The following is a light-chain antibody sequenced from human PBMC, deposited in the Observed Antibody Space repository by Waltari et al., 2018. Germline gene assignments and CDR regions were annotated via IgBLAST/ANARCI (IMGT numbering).Light chain of an antibody. V-gene: IGKV3-20*01. CDR1: QYIPKRY. Sequence: EVMFTQSPGTLSLSPGERPTVSFRASQYIPKRYLAWYQQKPGQAPRLLIYGASSRAAGIPDRFSGSGSGTDFTLTISRLEPEDFAVYYCQQYGSSVMYTFGQGTKLEMK. CDR3: QQYGSSVMYT. CDR2: GAS. J-gene: IGKJ2*01.